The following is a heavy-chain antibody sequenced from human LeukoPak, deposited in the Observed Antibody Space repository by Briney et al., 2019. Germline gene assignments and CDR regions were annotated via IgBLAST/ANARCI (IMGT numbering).Heavy chain of an antibody. Sequence: GSLRLSCAASGFTFSSYAMSWVRQAPGKGLEWIGEINHSGSTNYNPSLKSRVTISVDTSKNQFSLKLSSVTAADTAVYYCARTQRSCGYGYWGQGTLVTVSS. V-gene: IGHV4-34*01. CDR3: ARTQRSCGYGY. CDR1: GFTFSSYA. D-gene: IGHD5-18*01. J-gene: IGHJ4*02. CDR2: INHSGST.